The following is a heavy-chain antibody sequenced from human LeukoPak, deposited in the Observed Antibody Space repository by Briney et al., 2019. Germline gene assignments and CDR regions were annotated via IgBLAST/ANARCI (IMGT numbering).Heavy chain of an antibody. Sequence: GSLRLSCAASGFTFSSYSMNWVRQAPGKGLEWVSSISSSSSYIYYADSVKGRFTISRDNAKNSLYLQMNSLRAEDTAVYYCARTLLHYYGSGSPPDYWGQGTLVTVSS. D-gene: IGHD3-10*01. CDR2: ISSSSSYI. J-gene: IGHJ4*02. V-gene: IGHV3-21*01. CDR3: ARTLLHYYGSGSPPDY. CDR1: GFTFSSYS.